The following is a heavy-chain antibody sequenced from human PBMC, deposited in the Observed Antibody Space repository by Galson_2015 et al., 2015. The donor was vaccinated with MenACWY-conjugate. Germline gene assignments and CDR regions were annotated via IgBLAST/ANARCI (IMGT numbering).Heavy chain of an antibody. D-gene: IGHD2-21*02. CDR3: ATGAMVVTPEQARGYYFDY. J-gene: IGHJ4*02. V-gene: IGHV1-24*01. CDR2: FDPEDGET. CDR1: GYTLTELS. Sequence: SVKVSCKVSGYTLTELSMHWVRQAPGKGLEWMGGFDPEDGETIYAQKFQGRVTMTEDTSTDTAYMELSSLRTEDTAVYYCATGAMVVTPEQARGYYFDYWGQGTLVTVSS.